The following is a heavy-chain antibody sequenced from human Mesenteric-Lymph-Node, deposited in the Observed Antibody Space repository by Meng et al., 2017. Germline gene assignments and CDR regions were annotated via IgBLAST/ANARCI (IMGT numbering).Heavy chain of an antibody. Sequence: ASVKVSCKASGGTFSSYTISWVRQAPGQGLEWMGWISSNGARTNYAQKFEGRVTLTRDTSISTAYMELSSLRSDDTAMYYCVRDVTRGGYWGQGTLVTVSS. CDR2: ISSNGART. J-gene: IGHJ4*02. D-gene: IGHD2-2*01. CDR3: VRDVTRGGY. CDR1: GGTFSSYT. V-gene: IGHV1-2*02.